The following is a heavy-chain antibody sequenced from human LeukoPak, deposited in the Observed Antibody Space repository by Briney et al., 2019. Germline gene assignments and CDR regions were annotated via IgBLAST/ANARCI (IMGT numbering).Heavy chain of an antibody. V-gene: IGHV1-3*01. Sequence: EASVKVSCKASGYTFTSYVMHWVRQAPGQRLEWMGWINAGNGNTKYSQKFQGRVTITRDTSASTAYMELSSLRSEDTAVYYCARAGTATDFDYWGQGTLVTVSS. D-gene: IGHD1-1*01. CDR2: INAGNGNT. CDR1: GYTFTSYV. J-gene: IGHJ4*02. CDR3: ARAGTATDFDY.